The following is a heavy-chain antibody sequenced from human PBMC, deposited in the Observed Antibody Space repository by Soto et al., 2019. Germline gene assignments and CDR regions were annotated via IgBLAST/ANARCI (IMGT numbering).Heavy chain of an antibody. CDR3: ARVKYYYGSGSYYYFDY. Sequence: QVPLVQSGAEVKKPGASVKVSCKASGYTFTSYGISWVRQAPGQGLEWMGWISAYNGNTNYAQKLQGRVTMTTDTSTSTAYMELRSLRSDDTAVYYCARVKYYYGSGSYYYFDYWGQGTLVTVSS. J-gene: IGHJ4*02. CDR2: ISAYNGNT. V-gene: IGHV1-18*01. D-gene: IGHD3-10*01. CDR1: GYTFTSYG.